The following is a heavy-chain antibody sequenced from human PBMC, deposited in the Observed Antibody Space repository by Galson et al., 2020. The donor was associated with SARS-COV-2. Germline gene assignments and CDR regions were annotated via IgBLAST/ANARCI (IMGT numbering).Heavy chain of an antibody. CDR2: IDPGDSYT. V-gene: IGHV5-10-1*01. CDR3: ARLRVSAFVSSWLDP. D-gene: IGHD2-8*01. J-gene: IGHJ5*02. Sequence: TVSCQGSGLSFSGYGNWISWVRQMPGNGLEWMGRIDPGDSYTNYSPSFQGHVTISVDKSTSTAYLQWSSLKASDTAIYYCARLRVSAFVSSWLDPWGQGTLVTVSS. CDR1: GLSFSGYGNW.